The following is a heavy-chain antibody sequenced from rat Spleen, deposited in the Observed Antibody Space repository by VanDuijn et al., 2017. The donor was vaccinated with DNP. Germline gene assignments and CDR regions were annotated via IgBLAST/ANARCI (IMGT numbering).Heavy chain of an antibody. Sequence: EVQLQESGLGLVQPSQSLSLICSVTGYSITNNYWAWLRQFPGNKMEWMGYISYSGVTRYNPTLRSRMSITRETSKNQFFLHLNSVNTKDTATYYCARWRDSYGHDYFDSWGQGVMVTVSS. CDR3: ARWRDSYGHDYFDS. V-gene: IGHV3-1*01. CDR2: ISYSGVT. CDR1: GYSITNNY. J-gene: IGHJ2*01. D-gene: IGHD1-12*01.